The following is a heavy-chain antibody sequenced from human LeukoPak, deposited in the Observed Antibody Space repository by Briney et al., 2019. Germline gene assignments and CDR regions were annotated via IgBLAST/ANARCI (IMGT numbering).Heavy chain of an antibody. CDR2: INHSGST. CDR3: ARDKGLANMDV. CDR1: GGSFSGYY. J-gene: IGHJ6*03. Sequence: PSETLSLTCAVYGGSFSGYYWSWIRQPPGKGLEWIGEINHSGSTNYNPSLKSRVTISVDTSKNQFSLKLSSVTAADTAVYYCARDKGLANMDVWGKGTTVTVSS. V-gene: IGHV4-34*01.